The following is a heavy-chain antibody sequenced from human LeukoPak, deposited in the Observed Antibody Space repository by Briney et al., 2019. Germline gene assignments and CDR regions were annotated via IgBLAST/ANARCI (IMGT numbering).Heavy chain of an antibody. V-gene: IGHV5-51*01. CDR1: GYIFTTYW. J-gene: IGHJ4*02. D-gene: IGHD2-2*01. CDR2: IYPGDSDT. Sequence: KISCKGSGYIFTTYWIGWVRQMPGKGLEWMGIIYPGDSDTRYSPSFQGQVTISADKSISTAYLQWSSLKASDTAMYYCARQTRYALEVDYWGQGTLVTVSS. CDR3: ARQTRYALEVDY.